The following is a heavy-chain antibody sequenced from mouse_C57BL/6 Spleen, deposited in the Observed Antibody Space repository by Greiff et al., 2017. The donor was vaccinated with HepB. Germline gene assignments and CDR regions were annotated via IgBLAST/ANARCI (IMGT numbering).Heavy chain of an antibody. CDR3: ARDGNSYYYAMDY. CDR1: GYTFTSYW. D-gene: IGHD2-1*01. J-gene: IGHJ4*01. CDR2: INPSSGYT. V-gene: IGHV1-7*01. Sequence: QVQLQPSGAELAKPGASVKLSCKASGYTFTSYWMHWVKQRPGQGLEWIGYINPSSGYTKYTQKFKDKATLTADKSSSTAYMQLSSLTYEDSAVYYCARDGNSYYYAMDYWGQGTSGTVSS.